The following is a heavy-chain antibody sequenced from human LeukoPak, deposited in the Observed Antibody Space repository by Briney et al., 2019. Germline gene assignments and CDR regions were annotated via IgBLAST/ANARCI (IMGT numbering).Heavy chain of an antibody. CDR3: TRPRWGYYDSSGYNDAFDI. D-gene: IGHD3-22*01. CDR1: GFTFSGSA. CDR2: IRSKANSYAT. J-gene: IGHJ3*02. V-gene: IGHV3-73*01. Sequence: GGSLRLSCAASGFTFSGSAMHWVRQASGKGLEWVGRIRSKANSYATAYAASVKGRFTISRDDSKNTAYLQMNSLKTEDTAVYYCTRPRWGYYDSSGYNDAFDIRGQGTMVTVSS.